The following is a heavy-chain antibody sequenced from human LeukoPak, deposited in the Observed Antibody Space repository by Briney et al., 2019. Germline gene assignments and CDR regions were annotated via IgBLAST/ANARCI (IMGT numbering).Heavy chain of an antibody. J-gene: IGHJ4*02. CDR1: DYTFTTSG. D-gene: IGHD3-9*01. V-gene: IGHV1-18*01. CDR2: ISVYNGNA. CDR3: AMGNNFDFFYFDY. Sequence: ASVKVSCKASDYTFTTSGLSWVRQAPGQGLEWMGWISVYNGNANYAQKFHGRVTMTTDTSTSTAYMELSSLRSEDTAVYYCAMGNNFDFFYFDYWGQGTLVSVSS.